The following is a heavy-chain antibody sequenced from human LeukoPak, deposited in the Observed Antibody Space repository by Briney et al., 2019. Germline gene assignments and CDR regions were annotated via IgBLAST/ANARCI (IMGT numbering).Heavy chain of an antibody. V-gene: IGHV1-18*01. Sequence: ASVRVSCKASGYTFNNYGISWVRQAPGQGLEWMGWVTSYNGDTNYAQKFHSRVTMSTDTSTSTAYMELRSLRFDDTAIYYCAKDWHILTGRNCFDPWGQGTLVTVSS. J-gene: IGHJ5*02. CDR3: AKDWHILTGRNCFDP. CDR2: VTSYNGDT. D-gene: IGHD3-9*01. CDR1: GYTFNNYG.